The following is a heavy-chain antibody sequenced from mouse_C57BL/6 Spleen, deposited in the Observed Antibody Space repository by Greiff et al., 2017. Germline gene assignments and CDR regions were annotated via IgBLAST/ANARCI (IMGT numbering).Heavy chain of an antibody. CDR1: GYTFTSYW. D-gene: IGHD3-1*01. V-gene: IGHV1-69*01. CDR2: IDPSDSNT. J-gene: IGHJ2*01. CDR3: ARRLGSYLDY. Sequence: QVQLQQSGAELVMPGASVKLSCKASGYTFTSYWMHWVKQRPGQGLEWIGEIDPSDSNTNYTQKFKGKSTMTVDKSSSTAYMQLSSLTSEDSAVYYCARRLGSYLDYWGKGTTLTVSS.